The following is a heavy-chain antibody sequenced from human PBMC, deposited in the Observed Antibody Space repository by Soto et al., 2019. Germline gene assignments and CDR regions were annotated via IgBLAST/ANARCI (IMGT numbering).Heavy chain of an antibody. Sequence: QVQLVQSGSEVKKPGSSVKVSCKASGGTFSSYTISWVRQAPGQGLEWMGRIIPILGIANYAQKFQGRVTITADKSTSIAYMELSRLRSEDTAVYYCARNPNSGYDYYYYYYMDVWGKGTTVTVSS. CDR2: IIPILGIA. D-gene: IGHD5-12*01. CDR1: GGTFSSYT. CDR3: ARNPNSGYDYYYYYYMDV. J-gene: IGHJ6*03. V-gene: IGHV1-69*02.